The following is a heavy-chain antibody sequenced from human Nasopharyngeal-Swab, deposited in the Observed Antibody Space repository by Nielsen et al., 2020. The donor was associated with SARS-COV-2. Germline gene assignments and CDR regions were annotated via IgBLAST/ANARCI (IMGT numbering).Heavy chain of an antibody. D-gene: IGHD1-26*01. V-gene: IGHV3-11*04. CDR3: AKGKGGSYFDAFDI. CDR2: ISSGGSTV. J-gene: IGHJ3*02. CDR1: GFTFSDYY. Sequence: GGSLRLSCAASGFTFSDYYMSWIRQAPGEGLEWVSYISSGGSTVYYTDSVKGRFTISRDNSKNTLYLQMNSLRAEDTAVYYCAKGKGGSYFDAFDIWGQGTMVTVSS.